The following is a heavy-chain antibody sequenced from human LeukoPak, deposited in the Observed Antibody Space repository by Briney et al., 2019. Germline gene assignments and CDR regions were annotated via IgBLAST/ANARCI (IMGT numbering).Heavy chain of an antibody. CDR2: ISGSGGST. D-gene: IGHD6-13*01. J-gene: IGHJ4*02. Sequence: GGSLRLSCAASGFTFSSYAMSWVRQAPGKGLEWVSAISGSGGSTYYADSVKGRFTISRDNAKNSLYLQMNSLRAEDTAVYYCASRIAAGDYWGQGTLVTVSS. CDR1: GFTFSSYA. V-gene: IGHV3-23*01. CDR3: ASRIAAGDY.